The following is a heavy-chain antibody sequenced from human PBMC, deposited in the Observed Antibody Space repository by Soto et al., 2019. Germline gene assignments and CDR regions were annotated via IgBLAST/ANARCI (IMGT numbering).Heavy chain of an antibody. CDR2: ISYDGSNK. V-gene: IGHV3-30-3*01. CDR1: GFTFSSYA. CDR3: ARYFGITGYYYGMDV. D-gene: IGHD1-20*01. J-gene: IGHJ6*02. Sequence: QVQLVESGGGVVQPGRSLRLSCAASGFTFSSYAMHWVLQAPGKGLEWVAVISYDGSNKYYADSVKGRFTISRDNSKNTLYLQMNSLRAEDTAVYYCARYFGITGYYYGMDVWGQGTTVTVSS.